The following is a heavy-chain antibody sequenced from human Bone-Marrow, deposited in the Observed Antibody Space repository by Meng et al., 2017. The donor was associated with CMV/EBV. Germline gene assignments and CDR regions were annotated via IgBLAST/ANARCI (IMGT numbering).Heavy chain of an antibody. Sequence: GGSLRLSCAASGFTFSSYWMSWVRQAPGKGLEWVANIKQDGSEKYYVDSVKGRFTISRDNAKNSLYLQMNSLRAEDTAVYYCARDGEWELRLDVFDIWGQGTMATFSS. D-gene: IGHD1-26*01. J-gene: IGHJ3*02. CDR1: GFTFSSYW. V-gene: IGHV3-7*01. CDR3: ARDGEWELRLDVFDI. CDR2: IKQDGSEK.